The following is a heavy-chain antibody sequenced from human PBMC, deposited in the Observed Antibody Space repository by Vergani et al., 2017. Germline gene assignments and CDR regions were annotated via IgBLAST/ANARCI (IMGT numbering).Heavy chain of an antibody. J-gene: IGHJ4*02. V-gene: IGHV3-30-3*01. CDR3: ARDPSAYYDYVWGSYRWGYFDY. CDR1: GFTFSSYA. CDR2: ISYDGSNK. D-gene: IGHD3-16*02. Sequence: QVQLLESGGGVVQPGRSLRLSCAASGFTFSSYAMHWVRQAPGKGLEWVAVISYDGSNKYYADSVKGRFTISRDNSKNTLYLQMNSLRAEDTAVYYCARDPSAYYDYVWGSYRWGYFDYWGQGTLVTVSS.